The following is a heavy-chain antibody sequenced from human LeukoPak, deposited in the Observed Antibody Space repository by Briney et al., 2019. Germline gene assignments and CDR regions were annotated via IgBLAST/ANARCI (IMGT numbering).Heavy chain of an antibody. CDR2: ISYDGSNK. D-gene: IGHD3-9*01. CDR1: GFTFSSYA. V-gene: IGHV3-30*04. J-gene: IGHJ4*02. Sequence: GRSLRLSCAASGFTFSSYAMHWVRQAPGKGLEWVAVISYDGSNKYYADSVKGRFTISRDNSKNTLYVQMKSLRAEDTAVYYCATGTYYNILTGYSRRRYFEHWGQGTLVTVSS. CDR3: ATGTYYNILTGYSRRRYFEH.